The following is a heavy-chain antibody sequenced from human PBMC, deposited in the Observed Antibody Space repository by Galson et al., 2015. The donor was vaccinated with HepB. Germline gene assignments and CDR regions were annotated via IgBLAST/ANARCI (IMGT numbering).Heavy chain of an antibody. CDR1: GYTFTGYY. V-gene: IGHV1-2*05. Sequence: SVKVSCKASGYTFTGYYIHWVRQAPGQGLEWMGRINPNSGGTYYAQKFQGRVTMTIDTSITTAYMEMRRLRSDDTVVYYCAKDRQPLRYSSTSYSYGMDVWGQGTTVTVSS. D-gene: IGHD6-6*01. J-gene: IGHJ6*02. CDR3: AKDRQPLRYSSTSYSYGMDV. CDR2: INPNSGGT.